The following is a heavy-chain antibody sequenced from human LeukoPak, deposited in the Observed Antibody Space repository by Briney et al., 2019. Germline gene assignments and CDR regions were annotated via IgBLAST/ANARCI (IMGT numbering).Heavy chain of an antibody. CDR3: AREILGHCSSTSCGT. CDR1: GFTVSSNY. Sequence: GGSLRLSCAASGFTVSSNYMSWVRQAPGKGLEWVSVIYSGGSTYYADSVKGRFTISRDNSKNTLYLQMNSLRAEDTAVYYCAREILGHCSSTSCGTWGQGTLVTVSS. J-gene: IGHJ5*02. V-gene: IGHV3-53*01. D-gene: IGHD2-2*01. CDR2: IYSGGST.